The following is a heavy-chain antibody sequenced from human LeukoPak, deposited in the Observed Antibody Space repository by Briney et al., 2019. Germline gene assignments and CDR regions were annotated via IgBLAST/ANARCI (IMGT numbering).Heavy chain of an antibody. J-gene: IGHJ5*02. CDR3: ARVGGWFDP. CDR1: GASFSSYY. Sequence: SETLSLTCAVYGASFSSYYWSWVRQPPGKGLEWLGEINHRASTNYNPFLKSRVTISVDTSKNQLSLKLSSVAAADKDVYYCARVGGWFDPWGQGTLVTVSS. D-gene: IGHD1-26*01. CDR2: INHRAST. V-gene: IGHV4-34*01.